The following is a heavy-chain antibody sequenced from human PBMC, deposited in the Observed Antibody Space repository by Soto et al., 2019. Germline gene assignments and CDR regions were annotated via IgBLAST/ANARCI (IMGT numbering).Heavy chain of an antibody. D-gene: IGHD3-22*01. CDR2: ISYSGRT. Sequence: QVQLQESGPGLVKPSQTLSLTCTVSGGSISSGGYYWSWIRQHPGKGLEWIGYISYSGRTSYNPSLESRVTISVDTSKNQLSLKLSSVTAADTAVYYCARDALSRDSIWGQGTLVTVSS. CDR1: GGSISSGGYY. CDR3: ARDALSRDSI. J-gene: IGHJ4*02. V-gene: IGHV4-31*03.